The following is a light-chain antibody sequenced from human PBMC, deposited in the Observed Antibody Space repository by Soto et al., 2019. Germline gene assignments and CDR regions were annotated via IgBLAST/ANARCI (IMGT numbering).Light chain of an antibody. CDR2: WAS. CDR1: QSVLYSSNNKNY. V-gene: IGKV4-1*01. J-gene: IGKJ1*01. Sequence: DIVRTHSPDALAVSLGERATINCKSSQSVLYSSNNKNYLAWYQQKPGQPPKLLIYWASTRESGVPDRISGSGSGTDFTLTISSLQAEDVAVYYCQQYYSTPQPFGQGTNVAI. CDR3: QQYYSTPQP.